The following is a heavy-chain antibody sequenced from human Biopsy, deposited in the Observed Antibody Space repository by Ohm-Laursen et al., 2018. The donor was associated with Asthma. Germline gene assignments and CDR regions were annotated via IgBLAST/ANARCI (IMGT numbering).Heavy chain of an antibody. CDR1: GDSFSNYA. CDR3: ARAVTILQEWSGGMDV. V-gene: IGHV1-69*13. J-gene: IGHJ6*02. Sequence: SVKVSCKASGDSFSNYAISWVRQAPGQGLEWMGGLIPVLGTPDHAQMFEGRVTITADESTSTAYMELSSLTIEDTAVYYCARAVTILQEWSGGMDVWGQGTTITVSS. CDR2: LIPVLGTP. D-gene: IGHD3-3*01.